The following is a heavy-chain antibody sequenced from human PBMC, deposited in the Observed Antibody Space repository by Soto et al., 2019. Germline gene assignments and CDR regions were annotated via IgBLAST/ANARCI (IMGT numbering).Heavy chain of an antibody. CDR3: ARDSYYYVSSKGGGY. V-gene: IGHV1-69*08. J-gene: IGHJ4*02. CDR2: IIPILGIT. D-gene: IGHD3-10*01. CDR1: GDTFDSYT. Sequence: QVQLVQSGAEVRKPGSSVKVSCKASGDTFDSYTLSWVRQAPGQGLEWMGRIIPILGITNYALRFQGRVTLTADMSRSTAYMELSGLRSGDTAIYFCARDSYYYVSSKGGGYWGQGTLVTVSS.